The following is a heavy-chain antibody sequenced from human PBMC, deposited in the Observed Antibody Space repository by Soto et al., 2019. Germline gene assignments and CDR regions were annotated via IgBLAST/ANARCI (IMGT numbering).Heavy chain of an antibody. Sequence: GESLKISCQGSGYAFSSYWIAWVRQMPGKGLEWMGIIYPGDSDTRYSPSFQGQVTISVDKSITTAYLQWSSLKASDTAMYYCARGYCTATICDPWFDPWGQGTLVTVSS. J-gene: IGHJ5*02. CDR1: GYAFSSYW. CDR3: ARGYCTATICDPWFDP. CDR2: IYPGDSDT. D-gene: IGHD2-8*02. V-gene: IGHV5-51*01.